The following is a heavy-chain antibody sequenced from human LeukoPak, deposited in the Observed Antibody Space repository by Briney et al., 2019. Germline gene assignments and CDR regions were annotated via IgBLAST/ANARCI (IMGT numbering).Heavy chain of an antibody. Sequence: SLRLSCVASTFDLSSYEMSWVRQAPGKGLEWVGFIRSKAYGGTTEYAASVKGRFTISRDDSKSIAYLQMNSLKTEDTAVYYCTRDIGQQLDPNYYYMDVWGKGTTVTVSS. CDR2: IRSKAYGGTT. D-gene: IGHD6-13*01. V-gene: IGHV3-49*04. J-gene: IGHJ6*03. CDR1: TFDLSSYE. CDR3: TRDIGQQLDPNYYYMDV.